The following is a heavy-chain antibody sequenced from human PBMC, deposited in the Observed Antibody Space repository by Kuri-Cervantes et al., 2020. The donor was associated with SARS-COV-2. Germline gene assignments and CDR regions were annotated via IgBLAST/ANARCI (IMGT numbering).Heavy chain of an antibody. V-gene: IGHV3-7*01. CDR3: ARVWFGELLSTFDY. D-gene: IGHD3-10*01. Sequence: GESLKISCAASGFTFSSYWMSWVRQAPGKGLEWVANIKQDGSEKYYVDSVKGRFTISRDNAKNSLYLQMNSLRAEDTAVYYCARVWFGELLSTFDYWGQGTLVTVSS. J-gene: IGHJ4*02. CDR2: IKQDGSEK. CDR1: GFTFSSYW.